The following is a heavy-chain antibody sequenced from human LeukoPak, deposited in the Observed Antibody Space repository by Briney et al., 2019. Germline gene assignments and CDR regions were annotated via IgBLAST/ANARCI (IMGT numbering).Heavy chain of an antibody. CDR2: ISSSGNTK. V-gene: IGHV3-48*02. Sequence: GGSLRLSCAGSGFTFSSDSMNWVRQAPGKGLEWVSYISSSGNTKHYVDSVKGRFTISRDNTKNSVYLQMNSLRNEDTAVYYCARDLTSVPTRWGQGTLVTVSS. J-gene: IGHJ4*02. CDR1: GFTFSSDS. D-gene: IGHD4-17*01. CDR3: ARDLTSVPTR.